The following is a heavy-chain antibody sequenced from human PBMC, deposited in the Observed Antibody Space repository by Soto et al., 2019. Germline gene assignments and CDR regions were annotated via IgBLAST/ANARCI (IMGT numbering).Heavy chain of an antibody. V-gene: IGHV4-39*01. CDR1: GDSISSRYY. J-gene: IGHJ5*02. CDR3: ARLPVVVIALGYFDP. D-gene: IGHD2-21*01. Sequence: QLQLQESGPGLVKPSETLSLTCTVSGDSISSRYYWGWVRQPPGKGLECIGAVYYTWFTYYNPSLKSRLTISLDTSKNQFSLRLSSVTAADTAIYYCARLPVVVIALGYFDPWGPGTLVTVSS. CDR2: VYYTWFT.